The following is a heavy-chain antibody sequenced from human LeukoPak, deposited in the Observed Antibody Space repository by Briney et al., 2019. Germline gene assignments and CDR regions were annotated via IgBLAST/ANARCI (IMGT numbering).Heavy chain of an antibody. CDR1: GYTFTGYY. V-gene: IGHV1-2*02. CDR3: ARDLAGTIFGVVTPQS. J-gene: IGHJ5*02. D-gene: IGHD3-3*01. Sequence: ASVKVSFKASGYTFTGYYMHWVRQAPGQGLEGMGWINPNSGGTNYAHKFQGRVTMTRATSISTTYMELGRLMHDDTAVYYCARDLAGTIFGVVTPQSWGQGTLVTVSS. CDR2: INPNSGGT.